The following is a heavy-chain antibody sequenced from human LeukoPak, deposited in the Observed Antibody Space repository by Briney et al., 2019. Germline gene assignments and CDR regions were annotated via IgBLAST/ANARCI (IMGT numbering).Heavy chain of an antibody. CDR1: GFTVSSNY. CDR3: ARGTDYYDSSGYYSFGY. Sequence: PGGSLRLSCAASGFTVSSNYMSWVRQAPGKGLEWVPVIYSGGSTYYADSVKGRFTISRDNSKNTLYLQMNSLRAEDTAVYYCARGTDYYDSSGYYSFGYWGQGTLVTVSS. J-gene: IGHJ4*02. V-gene: IGHV3-66*01. CDR2: IYSGGST. D-gene: IGHD3-22*01.